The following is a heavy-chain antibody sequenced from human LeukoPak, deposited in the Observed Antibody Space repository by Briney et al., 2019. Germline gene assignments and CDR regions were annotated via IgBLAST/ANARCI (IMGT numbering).Heavy chain of an antibody. V-gene: IGHV4-59*01. D-gene: IGHD6-19*01. CDR1: GGSISIFY. J-gene: IGHJ4*02. CDR3: ARIDAVAATPTSFDY. Sequence: SETLSLTCTVSGGSISIFYWSWIRQPPGKGLEWIGDIDYGGTTNYNPSLKSRLTISLDTSKNQFSLRLTSVTAADTAVYYCARIDAVAATPTSFDYWGQGTLVTVSS. CDR2: IDYGGTT.